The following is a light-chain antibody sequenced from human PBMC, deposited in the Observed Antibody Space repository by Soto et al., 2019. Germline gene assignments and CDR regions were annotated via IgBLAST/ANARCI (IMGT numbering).Light chain of an antibody. Sequence: EIVLTQSPATLSLSPGERATLSCRASQSVSNSLAWYQQKPGQAPRPLIYGASTRATGIPARFSGSGSGTEFTLTIISLQSEDFAVYYCQQRSNWPPITFGQGTRLEIK. CDR1: QSVSNS. V-gene: IGKV3-11*01. CDR2: GAS. J-gene: IGKJ5*01. CDR3: QQRSNWPPIT.